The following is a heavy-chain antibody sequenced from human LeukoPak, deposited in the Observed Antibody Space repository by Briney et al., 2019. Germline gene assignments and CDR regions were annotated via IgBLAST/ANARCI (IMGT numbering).Heavy chain of an antibody. Sequence: GGSLRPSCAASGFTFSSYGMHWVRQAPGKGLEWVAFIRYDGSNKYYADSVKGRFTISRDNSKNTLYLQMNSLRAEDTAAYYCAKTTGAPTPYDYWGQGTLVTVSS. CDR2: IRYDGSNK. CDR3: AKTTGAPTPYDY. J-gene: IGHJ4*02. CDR1: GFTFSSYG. D-gene: IGHD1-1*01. V-gene: IGHV3-30*02.